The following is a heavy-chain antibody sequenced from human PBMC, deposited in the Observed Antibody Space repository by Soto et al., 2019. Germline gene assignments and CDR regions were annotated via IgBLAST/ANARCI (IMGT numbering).Heavy chain of an antibody. CDR2: IYYSGST. D-gene: IGHD6-13*01. Sequence: QVQLQESGPGLVKPSQTLSLTCTVSGGSISSGGYYWSWIRQHPGRALEWIGYIYYSGSTYYNPSLNSRVTISVDTSKNQFSLKLSSVTAADTAVYYCARGGPMYSSLRVDPWGQGTLVTVSS. CDR3: ARGGPMYSSLRVDP. J-gene: IGHJ5*02. V-gene: IGHV4-31*03. CDR1: GGSISSGGYY.